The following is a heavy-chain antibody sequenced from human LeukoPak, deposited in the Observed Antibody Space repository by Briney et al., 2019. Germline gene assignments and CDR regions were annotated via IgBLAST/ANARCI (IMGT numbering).Heavy chain of an antibody. D-gene: IGHD5-18*01. Sequence: GGSLRLSCAASGFTFSSYGMHWVRQAPGKGLEWVAVISYDGSNKYYADSVKGRFTISRDNSKNTLYLQMNSLRAEDTAVYYCAKGGYSNGRYYYYMDVWGEGTTVTVSS. J-gene: IGHJ6*03. CDR1: GFTFSSYG. V-gene: IGHV3-30*18. CDR2: ISYDGSNK. CDR3: AKGGYSNGRYYYYMDV.